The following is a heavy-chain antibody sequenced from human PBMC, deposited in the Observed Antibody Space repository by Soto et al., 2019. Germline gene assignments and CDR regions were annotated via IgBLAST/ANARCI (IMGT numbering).Heavy chain of an antibody. D-gene: IGHD2-2*02. CDR1: GGSITSGGYS. Sequence: SETLSLTCAVSGGSITSGGYSWSWIRQPPGKGLQWIGNIFHTGSTSYNPSLKSRVTISVNRSKNEFSLNLSSVTAADTAVYYCARVGCGTTSCYNRWFDPWGQGTLVTVSS. V-gene: IGHV4-30-2*01. CDR2: IFHTGST. J-gene: IGHJ5*02. CDR3: ARVGCGTTSCYNRWFDP.